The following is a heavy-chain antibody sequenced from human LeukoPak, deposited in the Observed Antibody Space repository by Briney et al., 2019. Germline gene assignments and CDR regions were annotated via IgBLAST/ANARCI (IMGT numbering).Heavy chain of an antibody. V-gene: IGHV5-51*01. CDR1: GYSFTSYW. CDR2: IYTGDSAT. CDR3: ARPRERRYSSRWDPFDY. D-gene: IGHD6-13*01. J-gene: IGHJ4*02. Sequence: GESLKISCKGSGYSFTSYWIGWVRQMPGKGLEWMGIIYTGDSATRYSPSFQSQATISADTTISTPHLQWSSLKAADTAMYYSARPRERRYSSRWDPFDYWGQGTLVSVSS.